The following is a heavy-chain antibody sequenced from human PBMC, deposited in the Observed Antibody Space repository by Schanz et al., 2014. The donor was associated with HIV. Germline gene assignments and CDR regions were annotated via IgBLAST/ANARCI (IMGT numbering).Heavy chain of an antibody. Sequence: VQLVESGGGVVQPGRSLRLSCAASGFNFNNYAMNWVRQTPGKGLEWVSAISGSGGGTYYADSVKGRFTISIDNSKNTLYLHMNSLGAEDTALYYCAKASGNSYGTGYFDYWGQGTLVTVSS. D-gene: IGHD5-18*01. J-gene: IGHJ4*02. CDR2: ISGSGGGT. V-gene: IGHV3-23*04. CDR1: GFNFNNYA. CDR3: AKASGNSYGTGYFDY.